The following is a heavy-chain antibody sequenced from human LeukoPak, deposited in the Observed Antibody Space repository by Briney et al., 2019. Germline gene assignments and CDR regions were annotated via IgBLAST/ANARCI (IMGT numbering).Heavy chain of an antibody. J-gene: IGHJ4*02. V-gene: IGHV3-23*01. CDR1: GFTFNNYA. CDR2: ITNTGDDT. CDR3: VKCSTTSRPYYFDS. Sequence: GFLRLSCAASGFTFNNYAMSWVRQAPGKGLDWVSAITNTGDDTSHADCVKGRSTISRDNSRNTLYLQMNSLKGDHTAIYYCVKCSTTSRPYYFDSWGQGTLITVSS. D-gene: IGHD1-14*01.